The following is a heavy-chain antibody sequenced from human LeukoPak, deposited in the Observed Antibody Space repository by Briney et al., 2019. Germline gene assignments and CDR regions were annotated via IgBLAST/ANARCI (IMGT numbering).Heavy chain of an antibody. CDR1: GYTFTSYY. V-gene: IGHV1-46*01. CDR3: AGAGVAGRRFDY. CDR2: INPSGGST. Sequence: ASVKVSCKASGYTFTSYYMHWVRQAPGQGLEWMGIINPSGGSTTYAQKFQGRVTMTRDTSTSTVYMELSSLRSEDTAVYYCAGAGVAGRRFDYWGQGTLVTVSS. D-gene: IGHD6-19*01. J-gene: IGHJ4*02.